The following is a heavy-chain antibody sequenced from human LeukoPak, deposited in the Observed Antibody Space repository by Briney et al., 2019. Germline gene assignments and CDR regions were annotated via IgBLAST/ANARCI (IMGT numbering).Heavy chain of an antibody. D-gene: IGHD3-22*01. J-gene: IGHJ4*02. CDR1: GFTFSSYG. CDR2: ISYDGSNK. Sequence: GGSLRLSCVASGFTFSSYGMHWVRLAPGKGLEWLAVISYDGSNKYYADSVKGRFTISRDTSKDTVYLQMNSLRAEDTAVYYCAKSLLQDSSGYFDYWGQGTLVTVSS. V-gene: IGHV3-30*18. CDR3: AKSLLQDSSGYFDY.